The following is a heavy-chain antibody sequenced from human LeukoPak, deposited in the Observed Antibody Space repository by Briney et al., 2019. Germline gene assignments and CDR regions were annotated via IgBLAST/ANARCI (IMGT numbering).Heavy chain of an antibody. Sequence: PGGSLRLSCAASGFTFSSYAMSWVRQAPGKGLEWVSAISGSGGSTYYADSVKGRFTISRDNSKNTLYLQMNSLKTEDTAVYYCTTSDYELDYWGQGTLVTVSS. J-gene: IGHJ4*02. CDR3: TTSDYELDY. D-gene: IGHD4-17*01. V-gene: IGHV3-23*01. CDR1: GFTFSSYA. CDR2: ISGSGGST.